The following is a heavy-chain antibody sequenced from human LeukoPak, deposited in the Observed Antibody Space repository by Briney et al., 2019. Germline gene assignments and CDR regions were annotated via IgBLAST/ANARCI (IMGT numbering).Heavy chain of an antibody. V-gene: IGHV3-23*01. CDR1: GFTFSDYY. CDR3: AKDRVGTSDY. CDR2: ISGSGGST. D-gene: IGHD1-1*01. Sequence: PGGSLRLSCAASGFTFSDYYMSWIRQAPGKGLEWVSAISGSGGSTYYADSVKGRFTISRDNSKNTLYLQMNSLRAEDTAVYYCAKDRVGTSDYWGQGTLVTVSS. J-gene: IGHJ4*02.